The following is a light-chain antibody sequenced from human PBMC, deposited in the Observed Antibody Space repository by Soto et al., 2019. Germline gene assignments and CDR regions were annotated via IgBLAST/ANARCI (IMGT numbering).Light chain of an antibody. CDR1: SGDIGSYNR. CDR3: SSYTNINKRACV. V-gene: IGLV2-14*01. CDR2: EVT. J-gene: IGLJ1*01. Sequence: QSALTQPASVSGSPGQSITISCTGTSGDIGSYNRVSWYQQHPGKAPKLIIYEVTDRPSGVSNRFSGSKSGNTASLTISGLQAEDEAEYYCSSYTNINKRACVLGTGTKV.